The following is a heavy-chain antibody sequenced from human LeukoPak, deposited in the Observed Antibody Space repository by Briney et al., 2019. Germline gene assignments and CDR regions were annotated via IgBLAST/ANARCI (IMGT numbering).Heavy chain of an antibody. CDR2: ISGSGGST. D-gene: IGHD3-22*01. J-gene: IGHJ1*01. CDR3: AKDRMYYYDSSGRLYFQH. CDR1: GFTFSSYA. V-gene: IGHV3-23*01. Sequence: GGSLRLSCAASGFTFSSYAMSWVRQAPGKGLEWVSAISGSGGSTYYADSVKGRFTISRDNSKNTLYLQMNSLRAEDTAVYYCAKDRMYYYDSSGRLYFQHWGQGTLVTVSS.